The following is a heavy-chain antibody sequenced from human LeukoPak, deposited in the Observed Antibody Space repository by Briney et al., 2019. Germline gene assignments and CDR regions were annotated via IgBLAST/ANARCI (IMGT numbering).Heavy chain of an antibody. J-gene: IGHJ4*02. CDR2: INHSGST. V-gene: IGHV4-34*01. CDR3: ARGRMATISY. CDR1: GGSFSGYY. D-gene: IGHD5-24*01. Sequence: SETLSLTCAVYGGSFSGYYRSWIRQPPGKGLEWIGEINHSGSTNYNPSLKSRVTISVDTSKNQFSLKLSSVTAADTAVYYCARGRMATISYWGQGTLVTVSS.